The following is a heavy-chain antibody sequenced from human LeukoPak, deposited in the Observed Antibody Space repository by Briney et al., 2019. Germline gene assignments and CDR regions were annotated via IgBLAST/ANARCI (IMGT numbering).Heavy chain of an antibody. Sequence: ASVKVSCKASGYTFTSYDVNWVRQATGQGLEWMGWMNPNSGNTGYAQKFQGGVTMTRNTSISTAYMELSSLRSEDTAVYYCARSAPYDFWSGYSTSPYYYYGMDVWGQGTTVTVSS. J-gene: IGHJ6*02. CDR1: GYTFTSYD. D-gene: IGHD3-3*01. CDR2: MNPNSGNT. V-gene: IGHV1-8*01. CDR3: ARSAPYDFWSGYSTSPYYYYGMDV.